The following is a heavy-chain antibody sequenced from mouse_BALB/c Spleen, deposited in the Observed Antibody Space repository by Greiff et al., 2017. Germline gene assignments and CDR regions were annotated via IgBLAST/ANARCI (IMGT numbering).Heavy chain of an antibody. V-gene: IGHV1-15*01. CDR2: IDPETGGT. CDR1: GYTFTDYE. CDR3: TPTWAWFAY. D-gene: IGHD2-10*01. Sequence: QVHVKQSGAELVRPGASVTLSCKASGYTFTDYEMHWVKQTPGHGLEWIGAIDPETGGTAYNQKFKGKATLTADKSSSTAYMELRSLTSEDSAVYYCTPTWAWFAYGGQGTLVTVSA. J-gene: IGHJ3*01.